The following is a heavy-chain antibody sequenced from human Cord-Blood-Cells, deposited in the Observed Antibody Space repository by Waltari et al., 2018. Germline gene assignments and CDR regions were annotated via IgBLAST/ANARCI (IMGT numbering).Heavy chain of an antibody. J-gene: IGHJ4*02. CDR1: GGSFSGYY. CDR2: INHSGST. V-gene: IGHV4-34*01. Sequence: QVQLQQWGAGLLKPSETLSLTCAVYGGSFSGYYWSWIRQPPGKGLEWIGEINHSGSTNYRPARKGRVTISVDTSKNQFSLKLSSVTAADTAVYYCARGGPMRYSGSYFDYWGQGTLVTVSS. D-gene: IGHD1-26*01. CDR3: ARGGPMRYSGSYFDY.